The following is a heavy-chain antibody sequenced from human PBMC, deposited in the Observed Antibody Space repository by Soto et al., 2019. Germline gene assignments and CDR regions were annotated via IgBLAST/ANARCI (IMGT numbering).Heavy chain of an antibody. CDR1: GGSFSGYY. D-gene: IGHD6-13*01. V-gene: IGHV4-34*01. Sequence: PSETLSLTCAVYGGSFSGYYWSWIRQPPGKGLEWIGEINHSGSTNYNPSLKSRVTISVDTSKNQFSLKLSSVTAADTAVYYCAMRQQLVHWFDPWGQGTLVTVSS. CDR3: AMRQQLVHWFDP. J-gene: IGHJ5*02. CDR2: INHSGST.